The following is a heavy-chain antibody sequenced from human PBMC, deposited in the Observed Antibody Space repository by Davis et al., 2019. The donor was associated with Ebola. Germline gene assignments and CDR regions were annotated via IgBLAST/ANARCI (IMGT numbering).Heavy chain of an antibody. CDR2: INAGNGNT. CDR3: SREGPFDY. CDR1: GYTFTRSA. J-gene: IGHJ4*02. Sequence: AASVKVSCRASGYTFTRSAMHWVRQAPGQRLEWMGWINAGNGNTKYSQKFQGRVTITRETSASTVYMELSSLRSEDTALYYCSREGPFDYWGQGTLVTVSS. V-gene: IGHV1-3*01.